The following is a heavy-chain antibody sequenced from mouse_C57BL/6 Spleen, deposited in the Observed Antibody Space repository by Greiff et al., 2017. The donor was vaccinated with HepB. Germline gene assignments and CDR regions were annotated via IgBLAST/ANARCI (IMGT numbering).Heavy chain of an antibody. J-gene: IGHJ3*01. CDR2: IDPSDSYT. V-gene: IGHV1-69*01. D-gene: IGHD2-4*01. CDR3: ARADYDEGAWFAY. CDR1: GYTFTSYW. Sequence: QVQLKQPGAELVMPGASVKLSCKASGYTFTSYWMHWVKQRPGQGLEWIGEIDPSDSYTNYNQKFKGKSTLTVDKSSSTAYMQLSSLTSEDSAVYYCARADYDEGAWFAYWGQGTLVTVSA.